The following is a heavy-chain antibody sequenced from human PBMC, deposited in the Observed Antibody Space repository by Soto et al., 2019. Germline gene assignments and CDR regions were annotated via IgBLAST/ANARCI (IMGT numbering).Heavy chain of an antibody. CDR2: INHSGST. Sequence: SSETLSLNGAVYGGSFSGYYWSWIRQTPGKGLEWIGEINHSGSTNYNPSLKGRVTISVDTSKNQFSLKLSSVTAADTAVDDCARGKGFHYYGSGIYYNTGWFDPWGQGTLVTVS. D-gene: IGHD3-10*01. CDR1: GGSFSGYY. V-gene: IGHV4-34*01. CDR3: ARGKGFHYYGSGIYYNTGWFDP. J-gene: IGHJ5*02.